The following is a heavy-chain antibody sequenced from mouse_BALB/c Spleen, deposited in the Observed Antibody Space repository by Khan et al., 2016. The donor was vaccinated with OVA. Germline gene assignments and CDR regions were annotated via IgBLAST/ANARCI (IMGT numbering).Heavy chain of an antibody. D-gene: IGHD1-1*01. CDR2: ISGDSNTI. V-gene: IGHV5-17*02. CDR3: ATSYFYGYYFDY. J-gene: IGHJ2*01. Sequence: EVQLVESGGGLVQPGGSRKLSCAASGFTFNSYGMHWVRQAPEKGLEWVAYISGDSNTIYYTDTVKGRFTIYRDNPKNTLFLQMTSLMSEDTAMYYCATSYFYGYYFDYWGPGTTLTVS. CDR1: GFTFNSYG.